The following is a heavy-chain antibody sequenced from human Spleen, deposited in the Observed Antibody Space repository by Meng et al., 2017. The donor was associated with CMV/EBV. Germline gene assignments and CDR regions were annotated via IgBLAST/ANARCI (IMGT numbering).Heavy chain of an antibody. D-gene: IGHD4-23*01. V-gene: IGHV1-18*01. CDR1: GYTFTSYG. CDR3: ARDIATTVVTPGNY. Sequence: ASVKVSCKASGYTFTSYGISWVRQAPGQGLEWMGWISAYNGNTNYAQKLQGRVTMTTDTSTSTAYMELRSLRSDDTAVYYCARDIATTVVTPGNYWGQGTLVTVSS. CDR2: ISAYNGNT. J-gene: IGHJ4*02.